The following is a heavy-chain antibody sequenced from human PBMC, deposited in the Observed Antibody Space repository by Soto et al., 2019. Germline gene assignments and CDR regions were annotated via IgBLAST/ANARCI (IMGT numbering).Heavy chain of an antibody. CDR3: ARGGNYYYGMDV. D-gene: IGHD2-15*01. J-gene: IGHJ6*02. CDR2: INPNSGGA. Sequence: ASVKVSCKASGYTFTGYYMHWVRQAPGQGLEWMGWINPNSGGANYAQKFQGWVTMTRDTSISTAYMELSRLRSDDTAVYYCARGGNYYYGMDVWGQGTTVTVSS. CDR1: GYTFTGYY. V-gene: IGHV1-2*04.